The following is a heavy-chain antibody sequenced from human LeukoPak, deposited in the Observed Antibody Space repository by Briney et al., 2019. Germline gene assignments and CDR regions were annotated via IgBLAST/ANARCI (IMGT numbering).Heavy chain of an antibody. CDR2: IRYDGSNK. CDR3: ATNGHSSSFYYYYYMDV. V-gene: IGHV3-30*02. Sequence: PGGSLRLSCAASGFTFSSYGMHWVRQAPGKGLEWVAFIRYDGSNKYYADSVKGRFTISRDNSKNTLYLQMNSLRAEDTAVYYCATNGHSSSFYYYYYMDVWGKGTTVTVSS. D-gene: IGHD6-13*01. CDR1: GFTFSSYG. J-gene: IGHJ6*03.